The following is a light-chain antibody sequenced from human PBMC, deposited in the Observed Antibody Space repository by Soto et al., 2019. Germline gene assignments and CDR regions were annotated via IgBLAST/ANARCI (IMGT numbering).Light chain of an antibody. J-gene: IGKJ5*01. Sequence: EIVMTQSPATLSVSPGERATLSCRASQSVNSNLAWYQQKPGQAPRLLIYGASSRATGIPDRFSGSGSGTDFTLTISRLEPEDFAVYYCQQYGSSPGITFGQGTRLEIK. CDR1: QSVNSN. CDR3: QQYGSSPGIT. CDR2: GAS. V-gene: IGKV3-20*01.